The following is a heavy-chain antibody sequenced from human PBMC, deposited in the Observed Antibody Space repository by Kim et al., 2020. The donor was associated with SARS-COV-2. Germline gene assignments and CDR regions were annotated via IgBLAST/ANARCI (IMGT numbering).Heavy chain of an antibody. Sequence: ASVKVSCKASGYTFTSYYMHWVRQAPGQGLEWMGIINPSGGSTSYAQKFQGRVTMTRDTSTSTVYMELSSLRSEDTAVYYCARVGAGGGGRGYYGYGMDVWGQGTTVTVSS. CDR3: ARVGAGGGGRGYYGYGMDV. J-gene: IGHJ6*02. CDR2: INPSGGST. D-gene: IGHD2-15*01. V-gene: IGHV1-46*01. CDR1: GYTFTSYY.